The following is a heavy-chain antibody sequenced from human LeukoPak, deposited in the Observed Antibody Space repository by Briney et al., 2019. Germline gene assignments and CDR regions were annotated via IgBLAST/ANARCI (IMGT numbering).Heavy chain of an antibody. CDR2: IYYSGST. J-gene: IGHJ4*02. Sequence: SETLSLTCTVSGGSISSYYWSWIRQPPGKGLEWIGYIYYSGSTNYNPSLKSRVTISVDTSKNQFSLKLSSVTAADTAVYYCARDHNWGPDYWGQGTLVSVSS. V-gene: IGHV4-59*01. D-gene: IGHD7-27*01. CDR3: ARDHNWGPDY. CDR1: GGSISSYY.